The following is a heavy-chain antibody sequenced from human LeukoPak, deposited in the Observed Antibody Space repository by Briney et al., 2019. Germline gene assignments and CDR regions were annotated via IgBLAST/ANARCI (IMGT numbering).Heavy chain of an antibody. Sequence: SQTLSLTCTVSGGXISSGGYYWSWLRQHPGKGLEWIGYIYYSGSTYYNPSLKSRLTISVDTSKNQFSLKLSSVTAADTAVYYCARDFGGYGHFDYWGQGTLVTVSS. CDR1: GGXISSGGYY. J-gene: IGHJ4*02. V-gene: IGHV4-31*03. CDR2: IYYSGST. CDR3: ARDFGGYGHFDY. D-gene: IGHD5-12*01.